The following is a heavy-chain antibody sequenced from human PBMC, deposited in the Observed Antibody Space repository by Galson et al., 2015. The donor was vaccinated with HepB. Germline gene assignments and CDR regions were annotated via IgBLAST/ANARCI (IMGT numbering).Heavy chain of an antibody. CDR1: GFTFDDYT. CDR2: ISWDGVTT. CDR3: VKDLTYYYDSGISRAYGLDV. D-gene: IGHD3-10*01. Sequence: SLRLSCAASGFTFDDYTMHWVRQAPGKGLEWVSLISWDGVTTYYADSVKGRFTVSRDNSKHSLFLQMNSLRTQDTALYYCVKDLTYYYDSGISRAYGLDVWGQGTPVTVAS. V-gene: IGHV3-43*01. J-gene: IGHJ6*02.